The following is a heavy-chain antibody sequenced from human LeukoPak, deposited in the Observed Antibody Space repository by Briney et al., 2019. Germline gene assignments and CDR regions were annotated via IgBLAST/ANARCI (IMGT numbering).Heavy chain of an antibody. CDR3: ARATYYYGSGSYSN. V-gene: IGHV3-66*01. D-gene: IGHD3-10*01. J-gene: IGHJ4*02. CDR1: GFTVSSNY. CDR2: IYSGGST. Sequence: GGSLRLSCAASGFTVSSNYMSWVRQAPGKGLEWVSVIYSGGSTYYADSVKGRFTISRDNFKNTLYLQMNSLRAEDTAVYYCARATYYYGSGSYSNWGQGTLVTVSS.